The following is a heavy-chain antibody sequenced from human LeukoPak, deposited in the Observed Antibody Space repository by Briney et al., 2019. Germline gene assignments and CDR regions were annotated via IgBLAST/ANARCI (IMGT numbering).Heavy chain of an antibody. CDR2: INPNSGGT. Sequence: ASVKVSCKASGYTFTGYYIHWVRQAPGQGLEWMGRINPNSGGTNYAQKFQGRVTMTRDTSISTAYMELSRLRSDDTAVYYCAGALSYYGSGRYDFDYWGQGTLVTVSS. J-gene: IGHJ4*02. CDR1: GYTFTGYY. D-gene: IGHD3-10*01. CDR3: AGALSYYGSGRYDFDY. V-gene: IGHV1-2*06.